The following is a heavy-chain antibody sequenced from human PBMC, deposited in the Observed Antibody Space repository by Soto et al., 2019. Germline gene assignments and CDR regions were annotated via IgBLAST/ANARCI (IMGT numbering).Heavy chain of an antibody. CDR3: VKDGGGVRYNYNIRGDS. J-gene: IGHJ4*02. D-gene: IGHD5-18*01. CDR2: ISSDGTTK. V-gene: IGHV3-30*18. CDR1: GIDLENYG. Sequence: QVQLVESGGGVVHPGRSLRLSCVASGIDLENYGIHWVRQAPGEGLERAAVISSDGTTKSYIDSVRGRFTISRDNSRSTVFLQMNSLRREDTAMYYCVKDGGGVRYNYNIRGDSWGQGTQVTVSS.